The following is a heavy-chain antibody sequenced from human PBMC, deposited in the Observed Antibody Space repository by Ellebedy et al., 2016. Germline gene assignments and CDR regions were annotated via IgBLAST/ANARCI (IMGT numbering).Heavy chain of an antibody. Sequence: GESLKTSXAVSGSTLSSYWLTCVRQASGTGLEMVANIKEDGSEKYYVDSMKGRFTISRDNAKNFLYLQMNSLRAEDTALYYCARNRVKLDYWGLGTLVTVSS. CDR3: ARNRVKLDY. CDR2: IKEDGSEK. J-gene: IGHJ4*02. CDR1: GSTLSSYW. V-gene: IGHV3-7*03. D-gene: IGHD3-16*02.